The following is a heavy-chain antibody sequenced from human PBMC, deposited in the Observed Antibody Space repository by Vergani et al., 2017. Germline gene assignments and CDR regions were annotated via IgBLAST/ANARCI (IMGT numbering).Heavy chain of an antibody. CDR3: ARVLNGYDSCGSLGN. D-gene: IGHD3-22*01. Sequence: QVQLVHSGSELKTPGASVKLSCKASRYTFTRYAINWVRQAAGQGLEGMGWINNTTGNRTYAQGFTGRFVFSEDTSVPAAYLQINSLKAEDSALYYCARVLNGYDSCGSLGNWGQGTLLTVSS. J-gene: IGHJ4*02. V-gene: IGHV7-4-1*02. CDR1: RYTFTRYA. CDR2: INNTTGNR.